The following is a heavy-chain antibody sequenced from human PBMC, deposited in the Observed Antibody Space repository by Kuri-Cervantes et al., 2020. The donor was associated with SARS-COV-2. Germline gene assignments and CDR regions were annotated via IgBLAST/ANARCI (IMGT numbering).Heavy chain of an antibody. J-gene: IGHJ4*02. D-gene: IGHD5-24*01. CDR2: INPSGGGT. CDR1: GYTLTELS. CDR3: ARDDDLATKNAIAY. Sequence: ASVKVSCKVSGYTLTELSMHWVRQAPGQGLEWLGIINPSGGGTTYAQKFQGRVTLTRDTSTSTVYMQLSSLRSEDTAVYYCARDDDLATKNAIAYWGQGTLVTVSS. V-gene: IGHV1-46*01.